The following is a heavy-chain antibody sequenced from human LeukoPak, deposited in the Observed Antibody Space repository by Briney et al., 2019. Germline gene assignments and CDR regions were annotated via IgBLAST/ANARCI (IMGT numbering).Heavy chain of an antibody. CDR3: ARDTAGGGATDY. Sequence: ASVKVSCKASGYTFTSYCMHWVRQAPGQGLEWMGIINPSGGSTSYAQKFRGRVTMTRDTSTSTVYMELSSLRSEDTAVYYCARDTAGGGATDYWGQGTLVTVSS. D-gene: IGHD1-26*01. V-gene: IGHV1-46*01. CDR2: INPSGGST. CDR1: GYTFTSYC. J-gene: IGHJ4*02.